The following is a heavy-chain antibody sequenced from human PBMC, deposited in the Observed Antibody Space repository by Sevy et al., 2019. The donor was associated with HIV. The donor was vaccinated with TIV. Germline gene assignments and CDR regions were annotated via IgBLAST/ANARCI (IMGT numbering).Heavy chain of an antibody. Sequence: SETLSLTCNVSVASVSSGKYYWTWIRQPPGKDLEWIGHVSYSGRTNYNPSLKSRVTISEDTSKNLSSLSLNAVTAADTATSYCAREIYFYENSGFYYFDSWGLGILVTVSS. CDR2: VSYSGRT. V-gene: IGHV4-61*01. J-gene: IGHJ4*02. CDR3: AREIYFYENSGFYYFDS. CDR1: VASVSSGKYY. D-gene: IGHD3-22*01.